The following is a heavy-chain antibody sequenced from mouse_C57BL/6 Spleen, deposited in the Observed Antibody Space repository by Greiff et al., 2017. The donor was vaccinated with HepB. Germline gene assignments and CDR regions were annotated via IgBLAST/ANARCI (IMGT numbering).Heavy chain of an antibody. J-gene: IGHJ2*01. Sequence: EVHLVESEGGLVQPGSSMKLSCTASGFTFSDYYMAWVRQVPEKGLEWVANINYDGSSTYYLDSLKSRFIISRANAKNILYLQMSSLKSEDTATYYCAIEVDGYYSYFDYWGQGTTLTVSS. V-gene: IGHV5-16*01. CDR1: GFTFSDYY. CDR2: INYDGSST. CDR3: AIEVDGYYSYFDY. D-gene: IGHD2-3*01.